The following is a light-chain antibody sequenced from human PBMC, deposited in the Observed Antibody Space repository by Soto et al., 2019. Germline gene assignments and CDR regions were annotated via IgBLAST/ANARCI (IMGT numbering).Light chain of an antibody. J-gene: IGLJ2*01. CDR2: LNSDGSH. Sequence: QLVLTKSPSASASLGASVKLTCTLSSGHSRYAIAWHQQQPEKGPRYLMKLNSDGSHSKGGGIPDRFSGSSSGAERYLTISSLPSEDEADYYCQTWGTGIQVFGGGTKLTVL. V-gene: IGLV4-69*01. CDR3: QTWGTGIQV. CDR1: SGHSRYA.